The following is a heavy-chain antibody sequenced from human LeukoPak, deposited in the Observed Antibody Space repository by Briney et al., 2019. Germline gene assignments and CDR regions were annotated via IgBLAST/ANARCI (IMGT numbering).Heavy chain of an antibody. V-gene: IGHV3-33*01. CDR2: IWYDGSNK. CDR3: ARLGGYSKSFDY. CDR1: GFTFSSYG. D-gene: IGHD4-11*01. Sequence: GRSLRLSCAASGFTFSSYGMHWVRQAPGKGLEWVAVIWYDGSNKYYADSVKGRFTISRDNSKNTLYLQMNSLRAEDTAVYYCARLGGYSKSFDYWGQGTLVTVSS. J-gene: IGHJ4*02.